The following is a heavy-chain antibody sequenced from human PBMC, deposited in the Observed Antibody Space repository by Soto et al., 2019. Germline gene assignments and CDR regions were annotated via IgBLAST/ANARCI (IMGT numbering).Heavy chain of an antibody. J-gene: IGHJ5*02. V-gene: IGHV4-38-2*01. CDR2: IYHGGST. D-gene: IGHD3-22*01. CDR3: ARVGPWVPYYYDSSPYTFENWFDP. CDR1: GYSISSGYY. Sequence: PSETLSLTCAVSGYSISSGYYWGWLRQPPGXXXXXXXXIYHGGSTYYXXXXXXRVTLSIDMTNNHVSLILNSVTAADTAVYYCARVGPWVPYYYDSSPYTFENWFDPWGQGTLVTVSS.